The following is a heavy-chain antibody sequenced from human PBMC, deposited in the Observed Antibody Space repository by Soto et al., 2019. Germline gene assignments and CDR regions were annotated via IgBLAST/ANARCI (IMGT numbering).Heavy chain of an antibody. CDR3: VVRGSAFDI. V-gene: IGHV3-64D*08. J-gene: IGHJ3*02. D-gene: IGHD3-10*01. Sequence: EVLVVESVGGLVQPGESLRHSCSASGFMFSVDAVHWVRQAPGKGLEFVSHVSSDGITTYYTDYVKGRFIISRDNSKSNLLLDLSGLRTDDAAVYDCVVRGSAFDIWGQGTMVIVSS. CDR1: GFMFSVDA. CDR2: VSSDGITT.